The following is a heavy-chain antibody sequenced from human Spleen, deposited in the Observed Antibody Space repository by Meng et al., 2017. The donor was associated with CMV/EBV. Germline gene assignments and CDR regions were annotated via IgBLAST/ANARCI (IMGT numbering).Heavy chain of an antibody. CDR2: ITPAFETA. V-gene: IGHV1-69*05. CDR3: ATGPKTDISNWFDP. Sequence: KASGGTFSSSSLMWVRQAPGQGLEWMGGITPAFETADYAQKFRDRVTISTDDSATTAYMEMSSLGYEDTAVYYCATGPKTDISNWFDPWGQGTLVTVSS. J-gene: IGHJ5*02. D-gene: IGHD5-12*01. CDR1: GGTFSSSS.